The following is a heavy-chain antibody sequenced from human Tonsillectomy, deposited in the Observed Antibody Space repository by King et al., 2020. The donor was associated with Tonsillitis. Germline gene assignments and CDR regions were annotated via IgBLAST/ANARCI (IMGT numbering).Heavy chain of an antibody. CDR3: ARGTVGFDP. CDR2: VTSSISYK. V-gene: IGHV3-21*01. CDR1: GFTFSSYT. J-gene: IGHJ5*02. D-gene: IGHD3/OR15-3a*01. Sequence: VQLVESGGGLVKPGGSLRLSCAASGFTFSSYTMNWVRQAPGQGLEWVSSVTSSISYKYYADSVKGRFTISRDNAKNSLYLQMDSLRAEDTAVYYCARGTVGFDPWGQGTLVTVSS.